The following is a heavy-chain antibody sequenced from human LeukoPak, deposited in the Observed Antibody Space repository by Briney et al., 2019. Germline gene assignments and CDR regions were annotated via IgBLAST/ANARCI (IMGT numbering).Heavy chain of an antibody. CDR2: INHSGST. CDR3: ARFPARYCYYGMDV. Sequence: KPSETLSLTCAVYGGSFSGYYWSWIRQPPGKGLEWIGEINHSGSTNYNPSLKSRVTISVDTSKNQFSLKLSSVTAADTAVYHCARFPARYCYYGMDVWGQGTTVTVSS. V-gene: IGHV4-34*01. J-gene: IGHJ6*02. CDR1: GGSFSGYY.